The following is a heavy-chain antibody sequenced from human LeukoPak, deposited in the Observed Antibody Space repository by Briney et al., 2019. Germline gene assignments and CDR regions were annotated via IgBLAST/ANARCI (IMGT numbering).Heavy chain of an antibody. CDR3: ARGSWESNNWFDP. J-gene: IGHJ5*02. CDR1: GGSINSGIYY. V-gene: IGHV4-61*02. CDR2: IYSSGSP. D-gene: IGHD1-26*01. Sequence: PSQTLSLTCTVPGGSINSGIYYWSWIRQPAGNGLEWIGRIYSSGSPDYNPSLKSRVTLSVDTSKNQFSLKLTSVTAADTAVYYCARGSWESNNWFDPWGQGTLVTVSS.